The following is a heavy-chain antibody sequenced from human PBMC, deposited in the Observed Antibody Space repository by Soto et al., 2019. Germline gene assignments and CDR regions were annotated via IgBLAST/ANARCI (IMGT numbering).Heavy chain of an antibody. D-gene: IGHD1-20*01. CDR3: ARDHNWNDGDPYYYYGMDV. CDR2: INPSGGST. J-gene: IGHJ6*02. Sequence: GASVKVSCKASGYIFTSYYMHWVRQAPGQGLEWMGIINPSGGSTSYAQKFQGRVTMTRDTSTSTVYMELSSLRSEDTAVYYCARDHNWNDGDPYYYYGMDVWGQGTTVTVSS. CDR1: GYIFTSYY. V-gene: IGHV1-46*01.